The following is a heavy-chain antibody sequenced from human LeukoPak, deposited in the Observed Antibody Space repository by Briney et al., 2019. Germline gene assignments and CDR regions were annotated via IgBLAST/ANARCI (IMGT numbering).Heavy chain of an antibody. J-gene: IGHJ4*02. CDR1: GFTFSQYW. Sequence: GGSLRLSCEASGFTFSQYWVHWVRQAPVKGLVWVSRIDPDGSSTNYADSVKGRFTISRDNAKNTLYLQLNSLRAEDTAVYYCAREDYSNYAPYFDYWGQGTLVTVSS. CDR2: IDPDGSST. CDR3: AREDYSNYAPYFDY. V-gene: IGHV3-74*01. D-gene: IGHD4-11*01.